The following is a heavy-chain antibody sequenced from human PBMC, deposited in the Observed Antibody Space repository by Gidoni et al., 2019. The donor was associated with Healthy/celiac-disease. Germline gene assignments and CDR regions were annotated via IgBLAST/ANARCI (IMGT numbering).Heavy chain of an antibody. CDR2: ISGSCGST. J-gene: IGHJ4*02. D-gene: IGHD3-10*01. CDR3: AKGPLVWFGEEYYFDY. CDR1: GFTFSSYA. V-gene: IGHV3-23*01. Sequence: EVQLLESGGGLVQTGGSLRLSCAALGFTFSSYAMSWVRQAPGKGREWVSAISGSCGSTYYADSVKGRFTISRDNSKNTLYLQMNSLRAEDTAVYYCAKGPLVWFGEEYYFDYWGQGTLVTVSS.